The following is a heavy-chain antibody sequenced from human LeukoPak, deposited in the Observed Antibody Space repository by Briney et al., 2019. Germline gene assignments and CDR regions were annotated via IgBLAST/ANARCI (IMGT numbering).Heavy chain of an antibody. D-gene: IGHD3-9*01. CDR2: ITSGCDYI. V-gene: IGHV3-21*01. J-gene: IGHJ4*02. Sequence: GGSLRLSCAASGFTFNTFNMNWVRLAPGKGLEWVSSITSGCDYIYYADSVKDRFTTSRDNAKNSLSLQLNSLRVEDTAVYYCARGHYDVLAASYKWTPDYWGQGTLVTVSS. CDR1: GFTFNTFN. CDR3: ARGHYDVLAASYKWTPDY.